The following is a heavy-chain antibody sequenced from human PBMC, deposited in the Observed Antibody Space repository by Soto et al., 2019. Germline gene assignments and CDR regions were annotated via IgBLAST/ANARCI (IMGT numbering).Heavy chain of an antibody. CDR1: GFTFSSYE. J-gene: IGHJ4*02. V-gene: IGHV3-48*03. CDR2: ISSSGSTI. Sequence: GGSLRLSCAASGFTFSSYEMSWVRQAPGKGLEWVSYISSSGSTIYYADSVKGRFTISRDNAKNSLYLQMNSLRAEDTAVYYCARDTSGYDLYYFDYWGQGTLVTVSS. D-gene: IGHD5-12*01. CDR3: ARDTSGYDLYYFDY.